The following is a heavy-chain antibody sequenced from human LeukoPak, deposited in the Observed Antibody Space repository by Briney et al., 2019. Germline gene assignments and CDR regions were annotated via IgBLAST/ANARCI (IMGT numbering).Heavy chain of an antibody. J-gene: IGHJ4*02. V-gene: IGHV3-7*01. Sequence: PGGSLRLSCAASGFTFSSYWMSWVRQAPGKGLEWVANIKQDGSEKYYVDSVKGRFTISRDNAKNSLYLQMNSLRAEDTAVYYCAREYAVIISVFDYWGQGTLVTVPS. D-gene: IGHD3-3*01. CDR3: AREYAVIISVFDY. CDR2: IKQDGSEK. CDR1: GFTFSSYW.